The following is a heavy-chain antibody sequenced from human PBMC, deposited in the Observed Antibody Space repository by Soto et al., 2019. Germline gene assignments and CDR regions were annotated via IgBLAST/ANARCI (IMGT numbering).Heavy chain of an antibody. CDR3: ARDPGKAVAYAFDF. CDR1: GYTFSNYV. CDR2: INVGNDNT. V-gene: IGHV1-3*01. D-gene: IGHD6-19*01. J-gene: IGHJ3*01. Sequence: QVQLVQSGAEVKRPGASVTVSCKASGYTFSNYVIQWVRQAPGQRLEWMGWINVGNDNTYSSKRFQGRVTITSDTSAGGGYLEVRSLRPEDTAGHFCARDPGKAVAYAFDFWGQGTLVTVSS.